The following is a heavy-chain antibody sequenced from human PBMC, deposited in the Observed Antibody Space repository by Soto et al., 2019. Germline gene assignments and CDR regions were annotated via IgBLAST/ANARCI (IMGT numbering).Heavy chain of an antibody. J-gene: IGHJ6*02. CDR1: GYTFTTYG. CDR3: AREGEMPYYYYGLDV. V-gene: IGHV1-18*01. CDR2: ISGYNGHT. Sequence: QVQLVQSGAEVRKPGASVKVSCKASGYTFTTYGISWVLQAPGQGLEWMGWISGYNGHTKYAQKFQGRVTMTTDTSTSTVYMDLRSLRSDDTAVYYCAREGEMPYYYYGLDVWGQGTTVTVSS. D-gene: IGHD3-16*01.